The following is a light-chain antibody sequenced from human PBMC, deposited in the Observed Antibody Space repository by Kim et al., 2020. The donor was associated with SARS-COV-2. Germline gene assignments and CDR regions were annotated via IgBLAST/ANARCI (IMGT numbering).Light chain of an antibody. Sequence: GQRVTISCSGSSYNIGSYYEDWYQQHPGTAPKLLIYRNNKRRSGVADRFPGGKYGTTAALATSGRRYEDEDDYYCAAWDDSRSGEVFGGGTQLTVL. CDR2: RNN. J-gene: IGLJ3*02. V-gene: IGLV1-47*01. CDR3: AAWDDSRSGEV. CDR1: SYNIGSYY.